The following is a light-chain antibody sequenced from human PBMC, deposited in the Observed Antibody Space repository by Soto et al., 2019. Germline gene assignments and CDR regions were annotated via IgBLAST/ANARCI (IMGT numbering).Light chain of an antibody. V-gene: IGLV1-40*01. CDR1: SSNIGAGYG. J-gene: IGLJ2*01. CDR3: QSFDSSLRGVV. CDR2: ANT. Sequence: QSVLTQPPSVSGAPGQRVSISCTGSSSNIGAGYGVHWYQHLPGTAPKLLIYANTNRPSGVPDRFSGSVSGTSASLAITGLQAEDEANYYCQSFDSSLRGVVFGGGTKVTVL.